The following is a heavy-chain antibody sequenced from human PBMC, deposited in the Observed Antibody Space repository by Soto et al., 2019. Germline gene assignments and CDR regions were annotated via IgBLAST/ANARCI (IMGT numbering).Heavy chain of an antibody. CDR3: AKGFGYCSGSSCQINMDV. V-gene: IGHV3-23*01. D-gene: IGHD2-15*01. Sequence: GGSLRLSCAASGFTFINYAMSWVRQAPGKGLEWVSAVDGRGGTTYYADSVKGRFTISRDNSKNTLYLQMSSLRAEDTAVYYCAKGFGYCSGSSCQINMDVWGKGTTVTVSS. CDR1: GFTFINYA. J-gene: IGHJ6*03. CDR2: VDGRGGTT.